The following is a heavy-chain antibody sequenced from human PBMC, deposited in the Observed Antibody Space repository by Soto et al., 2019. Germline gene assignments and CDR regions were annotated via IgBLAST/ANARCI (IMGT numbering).Heavy chain of an antibody. D-gene: IGHD6-6*01. Sequence: GGSLRLSCAASGFTFSSYWMSWVRQAPGKGLEWVANIKQDGSEKYYVDSVKGRFTISRDNAKNSLYLQMNSLRAEDTAVYYCARLGGEYSSSIPPNPFDYWGQGTLVTVSS. CDR3: ARLGGEYSSSIPPNPFDY. V-gene: IGHV3-7*01. J-gene: IGHJ4*02. CDR1: GFTFSSYW. CDR2: IKQDGSEK.